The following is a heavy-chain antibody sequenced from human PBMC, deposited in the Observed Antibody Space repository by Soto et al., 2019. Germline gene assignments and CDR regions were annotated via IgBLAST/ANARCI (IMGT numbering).Heavy chain of an antibody. CDR1: GFTFSSYG. CDR3: AKDGRDAFDI. J-gene: IGHJ3*02. CDR2: ISLDETQK. V-gene: IGHV3-30*18. Sequence: QVQLVESGGGVVQPGRSLRLSCAASGFTFSSYGMHWVRQAPGKGLEWVAVISLDETQKYYADSVKGRFTISRDNSKNTLFLQMNSLRAGDTAVYYCAKDGRDAFDIWGQGTVVTVSS.